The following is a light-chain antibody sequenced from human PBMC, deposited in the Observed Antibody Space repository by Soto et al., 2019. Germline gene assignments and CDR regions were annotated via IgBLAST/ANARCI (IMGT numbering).Light chain of an antibody. CDR3: QQYGSSPPKT. CDR1: QSLSFN. V-gene: IGKV3-15*01. J-gene: IGKJ1*01. Sequence: EIVMTQSPATLSVSPGERATLSCRASQSLSFNLAWYQQKPGQAPRLLIYAASTRATGIPARFSGSGSGTDFTLTISRLEPEDFAVYYCQQYGSSPPKTFGQGTKVDIK. CDR2: AAS.